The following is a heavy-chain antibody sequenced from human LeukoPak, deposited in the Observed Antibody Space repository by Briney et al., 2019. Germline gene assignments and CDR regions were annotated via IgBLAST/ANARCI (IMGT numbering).Heavy chain of an antibody. Sequence: GGSLRLSCAASGFTFDDFGVSWVRQVPGKGLEWVSGINWNGGRTGYAGSVKGRFTISRDNAKKSLYLQMNSLRAEDTALYYCARKWLSNAFDIWGQGTMVTVSS. D-gene: IGHD5-12*01. CDR3: ARKWLSNAFDI. CDR2: INWNGGRT. CDR1: GFTFDDFG. J-gene: IGHJ3*02. V-gene: IGHV3-20*04.